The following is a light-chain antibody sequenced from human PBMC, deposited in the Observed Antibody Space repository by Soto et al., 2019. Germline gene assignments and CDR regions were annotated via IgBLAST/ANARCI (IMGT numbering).Light chain of an antibody. CDR3: SSYAGNKNV. Sequence: QSVLTQPPSASGSPGQSVTISCTGTSSDVGGYNYVSGYQQHPGKAPKLMIYEVSKRPSGVPDRFSGSKSGNTASLTVSGLQAEDEADYYCSSYAGNKNVFGTGTKVTVL. J-gene: IGLJ1*01. CDR2: EVS. CDR1: SSDVGGYNY. V-gene: IGLV2-8*01.